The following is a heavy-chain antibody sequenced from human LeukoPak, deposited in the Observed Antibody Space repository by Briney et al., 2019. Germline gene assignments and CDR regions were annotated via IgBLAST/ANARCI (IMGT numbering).Heavy chain of an antibody. Sequence: SVKVSCKASGGTFSSYAISWVRQAPGQGLEWMGGIIPIFGTANYAQKFQGRVTMTRDMSTSTVYMELSSLRSEDTAVYYCARDGNGPGYDILTGYYQFDYWGQGTLVTVSS. D-gene: IGHD3-9*01. CDR3: ARDGNGPGYDILTGYYQFDY. V-gene: IGHV1-69*05. CDR1: GGTFSSYA. CDR2: IIPIFGTA. J-gene: IGHJ4*02.